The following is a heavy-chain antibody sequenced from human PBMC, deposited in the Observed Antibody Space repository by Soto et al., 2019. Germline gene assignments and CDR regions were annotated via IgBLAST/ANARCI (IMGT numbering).Heavy chain of an antibody. CDR1: GFTFSSYS. Sequence: EVQLVESGGGLVQPGGSLRLSCAASGFTFSSYSMNWVRQAPGKGLEWVSYISSSSSTIYYADSVKGRFTISRDYAKNSLYLQMNSLRAEDTAVYYCARGGGCSGGSCNFDYWGQGTLVTVTS. CDR2: ISSSSSTI. J-gene: IGHJ4*02. V-gene: IGHV3-48*01. CDR3: ARGGGCSGGSCNFDY. D-gene: IGHD2-15*01.